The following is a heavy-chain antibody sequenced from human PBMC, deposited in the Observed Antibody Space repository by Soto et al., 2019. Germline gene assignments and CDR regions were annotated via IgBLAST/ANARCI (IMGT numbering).Heavy chain of an antibody. V-gene: IGHV3-15*01. CDR2: SKSKTDGGTT. D-gene: IGHD2-2*01. CDR3: TTDPPNRKPLWAYYYMDV. Sequence: GGSLRLSCAASGFTFSNAWMSWVRQAPGKGLEWVGRSKSKTDGGTTDYAAPGKGRFTISRDNSKKTPYLQMNILKTEDTTVYYCTTDPPNRKPLWAYYYMDVWGKGTTVTVSS. J-gene: IGHJ6*03. CDR1: GFTFSNAW.